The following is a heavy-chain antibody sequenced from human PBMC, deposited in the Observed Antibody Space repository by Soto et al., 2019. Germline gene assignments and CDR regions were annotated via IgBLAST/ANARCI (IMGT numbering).Heavy chain of an antibody. CDR1: GFTFSSYG. D-gene: IGHD3-3*01. Sequence: PGGSLRLSCAASGFTFSSYGMHWVRQAPGKGLEWVAVISYDGSNKYYADSVKGRFTISRDNSKNTLYLQMNSLRAEDTAVYYCAKDERRKMYYDFWSGIDAFAIWGQGTMVTVSS. V-gene: IGHV3-30*18. J-gene: IGHJ3*02. CDR2: ISYDGSNK. CDR3: AKDERRKMYYDFWSGIDAFAI.